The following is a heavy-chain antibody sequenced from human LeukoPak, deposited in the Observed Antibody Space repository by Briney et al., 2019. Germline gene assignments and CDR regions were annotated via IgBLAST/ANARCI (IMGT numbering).Heavy chain of an antibody. D-gene: IGHD2-2*01. CDR3: VKGYCSSISCYGDY. J-gene: IGHJ4*02. V-gene: IGHV3-64D*09. Sequence: GGSLRLSCSASGFTFSSYAMHWVRQAPGKGLEYVSAISSNGGSTYYADSVKGRFTISRDNSKNTLYLQMSSLRAEDTAVYYCVKGYCSSISCYGDYWGQGTLVTFSS. CDR2: ISSNGGST. CDR1: GFTFSSYA.